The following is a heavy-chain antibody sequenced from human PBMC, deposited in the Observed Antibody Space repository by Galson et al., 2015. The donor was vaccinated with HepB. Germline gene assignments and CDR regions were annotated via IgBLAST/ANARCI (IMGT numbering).Heavy chain of an antibody. V-gene: IGHV1-69-2*01. J-gene: IGHJ5*02. CDR3: ASASLLSWFAP. Sequence: VKVSCKVSGYTFTDYYMHWVQQAPGKGLEWMGLVDPEDGETIYAEKFQGRVTITADTSTDTAYMELSSLRSEDTAVYYCASASLLSWFAPWGQGTLVTVSS. CDR1: GYTFTDYY. D-gene: IGHD3-16*02. CDR2: VDPEDGET.